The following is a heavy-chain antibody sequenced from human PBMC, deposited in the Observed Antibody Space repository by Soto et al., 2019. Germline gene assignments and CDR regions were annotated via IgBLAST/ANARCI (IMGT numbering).Heavy chain of an antibody. D-gene: IGHD1-26*01. CDR3: ALALGPTTGLDY. CDR2: IYNSETT. J-gene: IGHJ4*02. CDR1: GASITSGHYY. Sequence: QVRLQESGPGLVKPSQTLSQTCTVSGASITSGHYYWTWIRQLPGKGLEWIGSIYNSETTHYNPSLTSSLTISIDTSANQFSLKLSSVTDADTAIYYCALALGPTTGLDYWGQGTLITVSA. V-gene: IGHV4-31*04.